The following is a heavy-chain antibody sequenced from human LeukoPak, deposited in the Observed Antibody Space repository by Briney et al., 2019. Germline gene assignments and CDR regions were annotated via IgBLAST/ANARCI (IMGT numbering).Heavy chain of an antibody. V-gene: IGHV1-69*01. D-gene: IGHD2-21*02. CDR3: ARMTRYYYYYYIDV. CDR1: GGTFSSYA. J-gene: IGHJ6*03. Sequence: SSVKVSCKASGGTFSSYAISWVRQAPGQGLEWMGGIIPIFGTANYAQKFQGRVTITADESTGTAYMELSSLRSEDTAVYYCARMTRYYYYYYIDVWGKGTTVTVSS. CDR2: IIPIFGTA.